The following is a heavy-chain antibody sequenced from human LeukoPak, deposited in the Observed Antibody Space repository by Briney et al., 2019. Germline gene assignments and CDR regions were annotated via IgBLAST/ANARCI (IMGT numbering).Heavy chain of an antibody. CDR2: IYYSGST. D-gene: IGHD2-15*01. Sequence: SETLSLTCTVSGGSISSYYWSWIRQPPGKGLEWIGYIYYSGSTNYNPSLKSRVTISVDTSKNQFSLKLSSVTAADTAVYYCARGGGPGVGYFDYWGQGTLVTVSS. CDR3: ARGGGPGVGYFDY. J-gene: IGHJ4*02. CDR1: GGSISSYY. V-gene: IGHV4-59*01.